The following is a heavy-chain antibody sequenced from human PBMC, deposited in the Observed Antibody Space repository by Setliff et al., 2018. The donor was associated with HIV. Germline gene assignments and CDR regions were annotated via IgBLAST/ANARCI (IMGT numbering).Heavy chain of an antibody. CDR1: GFTFSSYA. CDR3: ARDCTSTTCQRHYYYAMDV. CDR2: ITSGGST. V-gene: IGHV3-23*01. J-gene: IGHJ6*04. D-gene: IGHD2-2*01. Sequence: SGGSLRLSCAASGFTFSSYAMSWVRQTPEKGLEWVSIITSGGSTYYADSAKGRFIISRDNSQNTLYLQMNSLRSEDTAVYYCARDCTSTTCQRHYYYAMDVWGKGTTVTVSS.